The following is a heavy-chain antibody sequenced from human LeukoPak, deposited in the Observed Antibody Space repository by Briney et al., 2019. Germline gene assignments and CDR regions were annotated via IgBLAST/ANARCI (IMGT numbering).Heavy chain of an antibody. V-gene: IGHV3-21*01. CDR1: GFTFSSYS. D-gene: IGHD6-6*01. CDR3: ARASSSSGYYFDY. J-gene: IGHJ4*02. CDR2: ISSSSSYI. Sequence: PGGSLRLSCAASGFTFSSYSMNWVRQAPGKGLEWVSSISSSSSYIYYADSVKGRFTISRDNAKNSLYLQMNSLRAEDTAVYYFARASSSSGYYFDYWGQGTLVTVSS.